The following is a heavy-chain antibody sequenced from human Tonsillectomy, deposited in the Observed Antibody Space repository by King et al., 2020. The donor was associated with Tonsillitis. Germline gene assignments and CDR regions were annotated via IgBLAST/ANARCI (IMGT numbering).Heavy chain of an antibody. D-gene: IGHD3-3*01. J-gene: IGHJ5*02. CDR2: IYYSGST. Sequence: VQLQESGPGLVKPSETLSLTCTVSGGSISSYYWTWIRQPPGKGLEWIGYIYYSGSTNYNPSLKSRVTISLDTSKNQFSLKLSSVTAADTAVYYCARGLETYYGFWSPPQGWFDPWGQGTLVTVSS. CDR1: GGSISSYY. CDR3: ARGLETYYGFWSPPQGWFDP. V-gene: IGHV4-59*01.